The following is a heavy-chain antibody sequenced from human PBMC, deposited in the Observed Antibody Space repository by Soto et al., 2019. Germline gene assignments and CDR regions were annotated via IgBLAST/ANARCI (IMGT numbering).Heavy chain of an antibody. V-gene: IGHV3-48*01. Sequence: GGSLRLSCGASGFTFSIYSMNWVRQAPGKGLEWVSYIMPDSSHIFYADSVKGRFTISRDNSKNTLYLQMNSLRAEDTAVYYCAKRTVGWYFDLWGRGTLVTVSS. D-gene: IGHD4-17*01. J-gene: IGHJ2*01. CDR3: AKRTVGWYFDL. CDR1: GFTFSIYS. CDR2: IMPDSSHI.